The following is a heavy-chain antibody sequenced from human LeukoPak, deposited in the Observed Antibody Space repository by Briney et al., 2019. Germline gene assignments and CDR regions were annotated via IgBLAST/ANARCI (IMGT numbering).Heavy chain of an antibody. V-gene: IGHV4-31*03. CDR1: GGSISSGGYY. D-gene: IGHD3-22*01. Sequence: SETLSLTCTVSGGSISSGGYYWSWIRQHPGKGLEWIGYIYYSGSTYYNPSLKGRVTISVDTSKNHFSLTLSSVTAADTAVYYCARSYDSSASGFDYWGQGTLVTVSP. J-gene: IGHJ4*02. CDR2: IYYSGST. CDR3: ARSYDSSASGFDY.